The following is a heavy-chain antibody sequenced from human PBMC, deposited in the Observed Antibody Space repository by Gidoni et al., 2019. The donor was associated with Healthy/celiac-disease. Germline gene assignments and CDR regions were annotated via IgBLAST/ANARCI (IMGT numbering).Heavy chain of an antibody. J-gene: IGHJ6*02. Sequence: QVQLVQSGAEVKKPGASVKVSCKASGYTFTGYYMHWVRQAPGQGLEWMGWNNPNSGGTNYAQKFQGRVTMTRDTSTSTAYMELSRLRSDDTAVYYCARWGGSGIYYYYYGMDVWGQGTTVTVSS. CDR3: ARWGGSGIYYYYYGMDV. V-gene: IGHV1-2*02. CDR1: GYTFTGYY. CDR2: NNPNSGGT. D-gene: IGHD3-10*01.